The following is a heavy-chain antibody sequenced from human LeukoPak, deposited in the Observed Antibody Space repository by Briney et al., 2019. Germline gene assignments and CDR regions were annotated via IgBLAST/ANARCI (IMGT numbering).Heavy chain of an antibody. CDR1: GDTFTGYY. D-gene: IGHD6-19*01. CDR2: INPNSGGT. V-gene: IGHV1-2*02. J-gene: IGHJ6*03. CDR3: ATTGREDSRGWFSYYYYYYMDV. Sequence: ASVKVSCKASGDTFTGYYIHWVRQAPGQGLEWMGWINPNSGGTNYAQKFQGRVTMTRDTSISTAYMELSRLRSDDIAIYFCATTGREDSRGWFSYYYYYYMDVWGKGTTVTVSS.